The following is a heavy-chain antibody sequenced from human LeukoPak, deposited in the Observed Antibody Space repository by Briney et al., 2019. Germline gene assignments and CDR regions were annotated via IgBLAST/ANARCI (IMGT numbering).Heavy chain of an antibody. D-gene: IGHD1-26*01. V-gene: IGHV4-34*01. Sequence: SETPSLTCAVYGGSFSGYYWSWIRQPPGKGLEWIGEINHSGSTNYNPSLKSRVTISVDTSKNQFSLKLSSVTAADTAVYYCARVKYSGSYYVRGDAFDIWGQGTMVTVSS. CDR3: ARVKYSGSYYVRGDAFDI. CDR2: INHSGST. CDR1: GGSFSGYY. J-gene: IGHJ3*02.